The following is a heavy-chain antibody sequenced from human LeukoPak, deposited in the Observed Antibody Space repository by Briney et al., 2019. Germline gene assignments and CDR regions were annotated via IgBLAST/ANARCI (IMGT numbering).Heavy chain of an antibody. Sequence: GGSLRLSCAASGFIFSSYAMTWLRQVPGKGLEWVSTISDDGDSTFYADSVMGRFTISRDNSKNTLYLQMNSLRAEDTALYYCAKGVSPRWYLFDYCGQGTLVSVSS. V-gene: IGHV3-23*01. CDR3: AKGVSPRWYLFDY. CDR2: ISDDGDST. D-gene: IGHD2-15*01. J-gene: IGHJ4*02. CDR1: GFIFSSYA.